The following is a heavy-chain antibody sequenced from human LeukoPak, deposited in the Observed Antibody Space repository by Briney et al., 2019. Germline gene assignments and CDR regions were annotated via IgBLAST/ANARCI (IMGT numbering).Heavy chain of an antibody. D-gene: IGHD2-2*01. CDR1: GYTFTSYG. V-gene: IGHV1-8*02. CDR3: ARAPMGTAALY. Sequence: ASVKVSCKASGYTFTSYGISWVRQAPGQGLEWMGWVNPVTGNAGSAQKFQGRVTLTRDTSISTAYMELSSLTSDDTAFYYCARAPMGTAALYWGQGTLVTVSS. CDR2: VNPVTGNA. J-gene: IGHJ4*02.